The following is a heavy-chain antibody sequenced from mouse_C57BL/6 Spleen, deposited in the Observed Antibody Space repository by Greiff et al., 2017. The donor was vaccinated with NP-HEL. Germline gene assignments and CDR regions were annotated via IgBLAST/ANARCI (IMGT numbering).Heavy chain of an antibody. Sequence: VQLQQSGAELAKPGASVKLSCKASGYTFTSYWMHWVKQRPGQGLEWIGYINPSSGYTKYNQKFKDKATLTADKSSGTAYMQLSSLTYEDSAVYYCARSDYSRYWYFDVWGTGTTVTVSS. V-gene: IGHV1-7*01. CDR2: INPSSGYT. J-gene: IGHJ1*03. CDR3: ARSDYSRYWYFDV. D-gene: IGHD2-12*01. CDR1: GYTFTSYW.